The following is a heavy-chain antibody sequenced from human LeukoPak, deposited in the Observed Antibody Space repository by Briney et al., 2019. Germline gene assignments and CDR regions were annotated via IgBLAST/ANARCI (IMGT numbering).Heavy chain of an antibody. V-gene: IGHV1-69-2*01. CDR1: GYTFSDYF. CDR2: VDPEDGKT. Sequence: ASVKVSCKASGYTFSDYFMHWVQQAPGKGLVWMGRVDPEDGKTKYAEKFQGRVTITADTSTDTVYMELSGLTSADTAVYYCATGRVIVVNYWGQGTLVTVSS. D-gene: IGHD2/OR15-2a*01. CDR3: ATGRVIVVNY. J-gene: IGHJ4*02.